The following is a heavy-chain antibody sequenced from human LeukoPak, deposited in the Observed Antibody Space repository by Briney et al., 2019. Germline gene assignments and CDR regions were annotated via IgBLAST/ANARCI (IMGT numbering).Heavy chain of an antibody. V-gene: IGHV4-39*01. CDR1: GGSISSSSSY. Sequence: SETLSLTCTVSGGSISSSSSYWGWIRQPPEKGLEWIGSIYYSGNTYYNPSLKSRGTIFVDTSKNQFSLKLSSVTAADMAVYYCARLVGNGYYFDYWGQGTLVTVSS. D-gene: IGHD1-26*01. CDR2: IYYSGNT. J-gene: IGHJ4*02. CDR3: ARLVGNGYYFDY.